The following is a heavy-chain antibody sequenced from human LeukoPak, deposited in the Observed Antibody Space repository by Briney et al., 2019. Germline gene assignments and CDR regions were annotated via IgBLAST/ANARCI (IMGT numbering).Heavy chain of an antibody. V-gene: IGHV1-69*13. Sequence: SVKVSCKASGGTFSSYAISWVRQAPGQGLEWMGGIIPIFGTANYAQKFQGRVTITADESTSTAYMELSSLRSEDTAVYYCARDEGEAAAGSYYYYYYGMDVWGQGTTVTVSS. CDR3: ARDEGEAAAGSYYYYYYGMDV. CDR1: GGTFSSYA. J-gene: IGHJ6*02. CDR2: IIPIFGTA. D-gene: IGHD6-13*01.